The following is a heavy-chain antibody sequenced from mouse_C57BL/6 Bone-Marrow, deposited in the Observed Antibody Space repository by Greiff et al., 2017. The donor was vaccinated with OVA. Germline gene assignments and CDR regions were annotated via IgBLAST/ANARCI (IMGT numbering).Heavy chain of an antibody. CDR1: GYTFTSYG. D-gene: IGHD2-1*01. J-gene: IGHJ3*01. CDR3: AILPAWFAY. Sequence: VHLVESGAELARPGASVKLSCKASGYTFTSYGLSWVKQRTGQGLEWIGEIYPRSGNTYYNEKFKGKATLTADKSSSTAYMELRSLTSEDSAVYFCAILPAWFAYWGQGTLVTVSA. V-gene: IGHV1-81*01. CDR2: IYPRSGNT.